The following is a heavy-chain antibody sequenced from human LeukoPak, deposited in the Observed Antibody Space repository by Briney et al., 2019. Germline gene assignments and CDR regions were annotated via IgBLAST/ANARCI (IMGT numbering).Heavy chain of an antibody. J-gene: IGHJ5*02. CDR1: GGSISSSSYY. D-gene: IGHD2-15*01. Sequence: PSETLSLTCTVSGGSISSSSYYWGWIRQPPGKGLEWIGSIYHSGSTYYNPSLKSRVTISVDTSKNQFSLKLSSVTAADTAVYYCARSTHCSGGSCSHNWFDPWGQGTLVTVSS. V-gene: IGHV4-39*07. CDR2: IYHSGST. CDR3: ARSTHCSGGSCSHNWFDP.